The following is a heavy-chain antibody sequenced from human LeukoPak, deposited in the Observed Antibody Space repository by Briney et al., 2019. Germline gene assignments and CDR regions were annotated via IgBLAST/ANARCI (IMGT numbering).Heavy chain of an antibody. CDR2: IYHSGST. D-gene: IGHD3-16*02. Sequence: PSETLSLTCAVSGGSISSSNWWSWVRQPPGKGLEWIGEIYHSGSTNYNPSLKSRVTISVDTSKNQFSLKLSSVTAADTAVYYCARRNYDYVWGSYRHYFDYWGQGTLVTVSS. V-gene: IGHV4-4*02. CDR1: GGSISSSNW. CDR3: ARRNYDYVWGSYRHYFDY. J-gene: IGHJ4*02.